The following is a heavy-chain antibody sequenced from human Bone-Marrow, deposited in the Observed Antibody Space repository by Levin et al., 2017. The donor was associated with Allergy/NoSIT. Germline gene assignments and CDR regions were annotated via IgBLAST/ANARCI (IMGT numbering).Heavy chain of an antibody. CDR1: GFTFRTFG. CDR3: ARDRAASAVAGPYYFDY. CDR2: ISSRSNYI. D-gene: IGHD6-19*01. Sequence: GESLKISCAASGFTFRTFGVNWVRQAPGKGLEWVSSISSRSNYIYYADSVKGRFTISRDNAKHSLYLQMNSLRVDDTAVYYCARDRAASAVAGPYYFDYWGQGTLVTVSS. J-gene: IGHJ4*02. V-gene: IGHV3-21*01.